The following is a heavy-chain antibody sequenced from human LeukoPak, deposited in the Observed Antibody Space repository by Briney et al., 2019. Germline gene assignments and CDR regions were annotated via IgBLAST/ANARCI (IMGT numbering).Heavy chain of an antibody. Sequence: SETLSLTCAVYGGSFSGYYWSWIRQPPGKGLEWIGEINHSGSTNYNPSLKSRVTISVDTSKNQFSLKLSSVTAADTAVYYCARAGFYGSGSWARHYYYYYYMDVWGKGTTVTVSS. CDR1: GGSFSGYY. D-gene: IGHD3-10*01. CDR3: ARAGFYGSGSWARHYYYYYYMDV. J-gene: IGHJ6*03. V-gene: IGHV4-34*01. CDR2: INHSGST.